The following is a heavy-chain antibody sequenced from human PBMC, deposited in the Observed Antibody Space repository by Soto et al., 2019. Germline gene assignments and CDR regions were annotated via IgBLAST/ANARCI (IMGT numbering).Heavy chain of an antibody. CDR1: GGSISSSSYY. CDR3: ARRLGITIFGVDQNWFDP. CDR2: IYYSGST. J-gene: IGHJ5*02. D-gene: IGHD3-3*01. V-gene: IGHV4-39*01. Sequence: QLQLQESGPGLVKPSETLSLTCTVSGGSISSSSYYWGWIRQPPGKGLEWIGSIYYSGSTYYNPSLKSRVSISVDTSKNQFSLKLSSVTAADTAVYYCARRLGITIFGVDQNWFDPWGQGTLVTVSS.